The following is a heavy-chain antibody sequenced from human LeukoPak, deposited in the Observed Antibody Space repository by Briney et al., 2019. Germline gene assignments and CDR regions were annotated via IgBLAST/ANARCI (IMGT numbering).Heavy chain of an antibody. D-gene: IGHD3-3*01. CDR2: IIPIFGTA. J-gene: IGHJ4*02. CDR1: GGTFSSYA. V-gene: IGHV1-69*13. Sequence: SVKVSCKASGGTFSSYAISWVRQAPGQGLEWMGGIIPIFGTANYAQKFQGRVKITADESTSTAYMELSSLRSEDRAVYYCASMGSYYDFGWGQGTVVTVSS. CDR3: ASMGSYYDFG.